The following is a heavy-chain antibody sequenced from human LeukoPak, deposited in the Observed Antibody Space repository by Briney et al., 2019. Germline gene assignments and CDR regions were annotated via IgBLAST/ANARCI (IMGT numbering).Heavy chain of an antibody. J-gene: IGHJ4*02. V-gene: IGHV4-34*01. Sequence: SETLSLTCAVYGGSFSVYYWSWIRQPPGKGLEWIGEINHSGSTNYNPSLKSRVTISVDTSKNQFSLKLSSVTAADTAVYYCARGAATYSSSRFDYWGQGTLVTVSS. CDR3: ARGAATYSSSRFDY. D-gene: IGHD6-13*01. CDR1: GGSFSVYY. CDR2: INHSGST.